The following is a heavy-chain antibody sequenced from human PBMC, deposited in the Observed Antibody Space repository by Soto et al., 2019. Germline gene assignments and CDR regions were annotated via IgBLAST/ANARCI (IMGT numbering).Heavy chain of an antibody. J-gene: IGHJ6*02. D-gene: IGHD2-15*01. CDR2: KSYDGSNK. Sequence: QVQLVESGGGVVQPGRSLRLSCAASGFTFSSYAMHWVRQAPGKGLEWVAVKSYDGSNKYYADSVKGRFTISRDNSKNTLYLQMNSLRAEDTAVYYCAKAPSDIVVVVAAHLENYGMDVWGQGTTVTVSS. V-gene: IGHV3-30-3*01. CDR1: GFTFSSYA. CDR3: AKAPSDIVVVVAAHLENYGMDV.